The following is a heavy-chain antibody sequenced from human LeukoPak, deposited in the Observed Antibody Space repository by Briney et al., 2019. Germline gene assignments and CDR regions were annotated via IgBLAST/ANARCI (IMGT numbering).Heavy chain of an antibody. Sequence: GGSLRLSCAASGFTFSSYSMKWVSQAPGKGLEWVSSISSSSSYIYYADSVKGRFTISRDNAKNSLYLQMNSLRAEDTAAYYCARDLLVGASFDYWGQGTLVTVSS. J-gene: IGHJ4*02. CDR2: ISSSSSYI. D-gene: IGHD1-26*01. CDR3: ARDLLVGASFDY. V-gene: IGHV3-21*01. CDR1: GFTFSSYS.